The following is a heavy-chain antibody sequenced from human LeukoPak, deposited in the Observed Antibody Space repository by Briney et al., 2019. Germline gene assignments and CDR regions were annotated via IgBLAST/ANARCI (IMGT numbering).Heavy chain of an antibody. J-gene: IGHJ4*02. Sequence: SVTVSCKASGGTFSSYAISWVRQAPGQGLEWMGGIIPIFGTANYAQRFQGRVTITADKSTSTAYMELSSLRSEDTAVYYCARRSDDYDSSAYYHWGQGTLVTVSS. CDR1: GGTFSSYA. D-gene: IGHD3-22*01. V-gene: IGHV1-69*06. CDR2: IIPIFGTA. CDR3: ARRSDDYDSSAYYH.